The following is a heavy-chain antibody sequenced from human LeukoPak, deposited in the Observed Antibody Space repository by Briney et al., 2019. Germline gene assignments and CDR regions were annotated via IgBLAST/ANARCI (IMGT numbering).Heavy chain of an antibody. D-gene: IGHD1-7*01. J-gene: IGHJ4*02. CDR3: AKETRPYYFDY. V-gene: IGHV3-23*01. CDR2: NSGRGGHT. Sequence: GGSLRLSCAASGFIFRSYAMSWVRQAPGKGLEWVSANSGRGGHTYNADSVKGRFTISRDNSKNMLYLQMNSLRAEDTAVYYCAKETRPYYFDYWGQGTLVTVSS. CDR1: GFIFRSYA.